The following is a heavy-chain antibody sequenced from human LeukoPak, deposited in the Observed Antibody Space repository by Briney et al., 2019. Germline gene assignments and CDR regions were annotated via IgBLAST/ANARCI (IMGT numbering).Heavy chain of an antibody. Sequence: GESLKISCKGSGYSFTSYWIGWVRQMPGKGLEWMGIIYPGDSDTRYSPSFQGQVTISADKSISTAYLQWSSLKASDTAMYYCARLLYLSGWYSGYFDYWGQGTLVTVSS. CDR1: GYSFTSYW. CDR2: IYPGDSDT. J-gene: IGHJ4*02. D-gene: IGHD6-19*01. CDR3: ARLLYLSGWYSGYFDY. V-gene: IGHV5-51*01.